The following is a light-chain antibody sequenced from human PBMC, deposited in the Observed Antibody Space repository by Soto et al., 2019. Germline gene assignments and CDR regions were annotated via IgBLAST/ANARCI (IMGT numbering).Light chain of an antibody. CDR2: DAS. Sequence: DIQMTQSPSTLSASVGDRVTITCRASRSISSWLAWYQQKPGKAPKLLIYDASNLESGVPSRFSGSGSGTEFTLTLSSLQPDDFATYYCQQYNTYSGYTFGQGTKVDIK. CDR3: QQYNTYSGYT. V-gene: IGKV1-5*01. J-gene: IGKJ2*01. CDR1: RSISSW.